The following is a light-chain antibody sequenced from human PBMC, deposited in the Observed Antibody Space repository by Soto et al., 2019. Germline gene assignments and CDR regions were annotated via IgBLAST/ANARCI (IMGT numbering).Light chain of an antibody. V-gene: IGLV2-14*01. CDR1: HNDIGGYNF. Sequence: QSALTQPASVSGSPGQSITISCIGTHNDIGGYNFVSWYQQHPGKAPELMIFEVSNRPSGVSNRFSGTKSGNTASLTISGRQPEDEAHYYCSSYTSTNTPIIFGGGTKVTVL. CDR2: EVS. J-gene: IGLJ2*01. CDR3: SSYTSTNTPII.